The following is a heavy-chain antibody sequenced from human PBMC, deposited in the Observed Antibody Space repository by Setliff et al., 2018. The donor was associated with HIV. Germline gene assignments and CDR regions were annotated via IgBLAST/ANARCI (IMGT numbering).Heavy chain of an antibody. J-gene: IGHJ6*03. CDR3: ARGLEVAATGLSSMGYYYYYMGV. D-gene: IGHD6-13*01. Sequence: SETLSLTCAVYGGSFSGYYWSWIRQPPGKGLEWIGEINHSGSTNYSPSLKGRVTMSVDTSKNQFSLKLSSVTAADTAVYYCARGLEVAATGLSSMGYYYYYMGVWGKGTTVTVSS. CDR2: INHSGST. V-gene: IGHV4-34*01. CDR1: GGSFSGYY.